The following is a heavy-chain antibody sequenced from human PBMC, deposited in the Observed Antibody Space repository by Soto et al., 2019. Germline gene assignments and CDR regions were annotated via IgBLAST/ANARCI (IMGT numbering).Heavy chain of an antibody. V-gene: IGHV3-7*03. CDR1: GFTFSSYW. J-gene: IGHJ3*02. D-gene: IGHD3-9*01. Sequence: GGSLRLSCAASGFTFSSYWMSWVRQAPGKGLEWVANIKQDGSEKYYVDSVKGRFTISRDNAKNSLYLQMNSLRAEDTAVYYCARVRLDWGSGRAFDIWGQGTMVTVSS. CDR2: IKQDGSEK. CDR3: ARVRLDWGSGRAFDI.